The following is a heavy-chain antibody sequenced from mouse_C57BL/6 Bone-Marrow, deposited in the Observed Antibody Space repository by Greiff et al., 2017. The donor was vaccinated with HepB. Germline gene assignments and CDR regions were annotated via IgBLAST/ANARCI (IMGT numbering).Heavy chain of an antibody. CDR2: ISSGSSTI. CDR3: ARMGYDGYCFFAY. V-gene: IGHV5-17*01. CDR1: GFTFSDYG. D-gene: IGHD2-3*01. Sequence: EVKLMESGGGLVKPGGSLKLSCAASGFTFSDYGMHWVRQAPEKGLEWVAYISSGSSTIYYADTVKGRFTISRDNAKNTLFLQMTSLRSEDTAMYYCARMGYDGYCFFAYWGQGTLVTVSA. J-gene: IGHJ3*01.